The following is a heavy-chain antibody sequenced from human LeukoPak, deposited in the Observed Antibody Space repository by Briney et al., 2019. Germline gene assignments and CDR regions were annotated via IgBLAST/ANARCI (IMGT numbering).Heavy chain of an antibody. V-gene: IGHV3-74*01. CDR1: GFTFSSYW. CDR3: VKDRYCSSTRCYGDFDY. D-gene: IGHD2-2*01. CDR2: INTDGSST. Sequence: GGSLRLSCAASGFTFSSYWMHWVRQAPGKGLVWVSRINTDGSSTSYADSVKGRFTISRGNSKNTLYLQMNSLRAEDTAVYYCVKDRYCSSTRCYGDFDYWGQGTLVTVSS. J-gene: IGHJ4*02.